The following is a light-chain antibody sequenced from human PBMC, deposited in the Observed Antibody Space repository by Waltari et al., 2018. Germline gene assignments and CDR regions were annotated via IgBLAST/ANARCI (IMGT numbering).Light chain of an antibody. CDR2: EDN. CDR3: YSTDSSGLDV. V-gene: IGLV3-10*01. CDR1: ALPKKY. J-gene: IGLJ1*01. Sequence: SDELTQPPSVSVSPGQTARITCSGDALPKKYAHWYQQKSGQAPVVVIYEDNKRPSEIPERFSGYSSGTMATLTISGAQVYDEADYYCYSTDSSGLDVFGTWTIVTVL.